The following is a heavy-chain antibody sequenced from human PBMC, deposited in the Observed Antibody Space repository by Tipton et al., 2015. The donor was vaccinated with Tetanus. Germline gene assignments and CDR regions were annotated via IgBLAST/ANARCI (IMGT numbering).Heavy chain of an antibody. D-gene: IGHD3-10*01. Sequence: QVQLVQSGPEVKKPGSSVKVSCKASGGTFTNYGIAWVRQAPGQGPEWMGGFFPLFSSTHYAQKFQGRLTITADESTNTAYMELTSLRSEDTATYYCARDGSLVRGFISSWFDTWGQGTLVTVSS. J-gene: IGHJ5*02. CDR3: ARDGSLVRGFISSWFDT. CDR1: GGTFTNYG. CDR2: FFPLFSST. V-gene: IGHV1-69*01.